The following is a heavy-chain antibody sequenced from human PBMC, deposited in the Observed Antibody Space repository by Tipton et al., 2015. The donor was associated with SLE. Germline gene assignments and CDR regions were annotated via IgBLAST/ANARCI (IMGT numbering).Heavy chain of an antibody. V-gene: IGHV4-59*08. CDR3: AGEVKVGYYYYGMNV. CDR2: IDYSGST. J-gene: IGHJ6*02. Sequence: TLSLTCSVSGGSISSYYWSWIRQPPGKGLEWIGYIDYSGSTNYNPSLKSRVTISVDTSKNQFSLKLSSVTAADTAVYYCAGEVKVGYYYYGMNVWGQGTTVTVSS. CDR1: GGSISSYY.